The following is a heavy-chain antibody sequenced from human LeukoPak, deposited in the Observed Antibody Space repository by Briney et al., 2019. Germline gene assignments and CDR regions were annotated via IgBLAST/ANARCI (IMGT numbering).Heavy chain of an antibody. CDR3: ARDSVPSQRWLQSPPGGY. J-gene: IGHJ4*02. D-gene: IGHD5-24*01. Sequence: PGGSLRLSCAASGFTFSSYAMHWVRQAPGKGLEWVAVISYDGSNKYYADSVKGRFTISRDNSKNTLYLQMNSLRAEDTAVYYCARDSVPSQRWLQSPPGGYWGQGTLVTVSS. CDR2: ISYDGSNK. V-gene: IGHV3-30*04. CDR1: GFTFSSYA.